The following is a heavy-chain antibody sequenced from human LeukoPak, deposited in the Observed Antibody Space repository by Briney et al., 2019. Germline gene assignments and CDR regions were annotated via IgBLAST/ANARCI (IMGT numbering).Heavy chain of an antibody. CDR2: MNQDGSET. J-gene: IGHJ4*02. CDR1: GFTFRKYW. CDR3: ARPELPGWSVLSDF. D-gene: IGHD2-15*01. Sequence: GGSLRLSCAASGFTFRKYWMSWVRQAPGKGLEWVANMNQDGSETYYADSVKGRFTMSRDNGKNSLDLQMNSLRAEDTAVYYCARPELPGWSVLSDFWGQGTLVTVSS. V-gene: IGHV3-7*01.